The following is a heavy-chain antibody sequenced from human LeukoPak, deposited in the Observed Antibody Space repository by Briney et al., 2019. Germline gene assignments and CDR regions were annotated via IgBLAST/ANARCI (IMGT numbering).Heavy chain of an antibody. CDR2: ISGSGGST. V-gene: IGHV3-23*01. Sequence: PGGSLRLSCAASGFTFSSYAMSWVRQAPGKGLEWGSAISGSGGSTYYADSVKGRFTISRDNSKNTLYLQMNSLRAEDTAVYYCAKDSAGYSSGWYTYWGQGTLVTVSS. CDR1: GFTFSSYA. J-gene: IGHJ4*02. CDR3: AKDSAGYSSGWYTY. D-gene: IGHD6-19*01.